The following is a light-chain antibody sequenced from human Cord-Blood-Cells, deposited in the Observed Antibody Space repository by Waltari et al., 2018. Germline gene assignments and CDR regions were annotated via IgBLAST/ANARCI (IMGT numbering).Light chain of an antibody. V-gene: IGLV3-1*01. CDR1: KLGDKY. Sequence: SYELTQPPSVSVSPGQTASITCSGDKLGDKYACWYQQKPGQSPVLVIYQDSKRPSGIPGRFSGSNSGNTAPLTISGTQAMDEADYYCQAWDRSTVVFGGGTKLTVL. J-gene: IGLJ2*01. CDR3: QAWDRSTVV. CDR2: QDS.